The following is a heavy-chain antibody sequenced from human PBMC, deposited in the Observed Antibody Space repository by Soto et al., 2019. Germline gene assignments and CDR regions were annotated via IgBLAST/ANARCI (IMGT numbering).Heavy chain of an antibody. D-gene: IGHD3-3*01. CDR2: IYPSDSDT. J-gene: IGHJ4*02. Sequence: AESLTTSCQVSGYNFAGYWIGWVLQMPGKGLELMGIIYPSDSDTRYRPSFQGRVTISADKSISSAYLQWSSLRASDTAMYYCARGGVSTRTFDYWGQGTTVTVSS. V-gene: IGHV5-51*01. CDR1: GYNFAGYW. CDR3: ARGGVSTRTFDY.